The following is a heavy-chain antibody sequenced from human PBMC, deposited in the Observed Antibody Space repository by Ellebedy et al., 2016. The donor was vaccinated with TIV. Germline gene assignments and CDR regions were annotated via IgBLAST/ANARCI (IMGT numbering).Heavy chain of an antibody. Sequence: GESLKISCAASGFSFSSYWMHWVRRAPGKGLVWVSRINRDGSSTNYADSVKGRFTCSRDNAKNTVYLQMNSLRDEDTAVYYCARGAPNAWYNDYWGQGTLVTVSS. J-gene: IGHJ4*02. CDR2: INRDGSST. V-gene: IGHV3-74*01. CDR1: GFSFSSYW. D-gene: IGHD1-14*01. CDR3: ARGAPNAWYNDY.